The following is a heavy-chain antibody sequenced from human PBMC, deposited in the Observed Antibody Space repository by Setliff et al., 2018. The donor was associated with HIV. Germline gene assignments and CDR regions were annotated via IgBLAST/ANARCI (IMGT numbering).Heavy chain of an antibody. J-gene: IGHJ6*03. CDR1: GGSFTGYY. V-gene: IGHV4-34*01. Sequence: ETLSLTCAVYGGSFTGYYWTWIRQPPGKGLEWIGEINHSGTTNHNPSLKSRVIISVDMSKNKFSLKVNSVTAADTAVYYCARGVVVVPAARDYYYYLDVWGKGTTVTVSS. D-gene: IGHD2-2*01. CDR2: INHSGTT. CDR3: ARGVVVVPAARDYYYYLDV.